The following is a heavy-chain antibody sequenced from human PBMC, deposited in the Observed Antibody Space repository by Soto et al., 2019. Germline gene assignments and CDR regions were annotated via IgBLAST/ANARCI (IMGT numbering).Heavy chain of an antibody. CDR3: VRPLPSGQNYGMDV. D-gene: IGHD3-10*01. CDR2: IYNDGKA. Sequence: GGSLRLSCAASGLPVSTNYMSWVRQGPGKGLEWVSVIYNDGKAYYADSVKGRFTISRDASKNTLHLQMDSLRDEGTAVYYCVRPLPSGQNYGMDVWGQGTTVTVSS. J-gene: IGHJ6*02. CDR1: GLPVSTNY. V-gene: IGHV3-53*01.